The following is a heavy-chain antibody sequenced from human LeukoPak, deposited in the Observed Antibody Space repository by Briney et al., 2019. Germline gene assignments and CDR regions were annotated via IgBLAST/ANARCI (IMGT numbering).Heavy chain of an antibody. CDR2: IYYSGST. D-gene: IGHD3-3*01. V-gene: IGHV4-39*07. CDR1: GGSISSSSYY. Sequence: SETLSLTCTVSGGSISSSSYYWGWIRQPPGKGLEWIGSIYYSGSTYYNPSLKSRVTISVDTSKNQFSLKLSSVTAADTAVYYCARERSGSEIFARSFDIWGQGTLVTVSS. J-gene: IGHJ4*02. CDR3: ARERSGSEIFARSFDI.